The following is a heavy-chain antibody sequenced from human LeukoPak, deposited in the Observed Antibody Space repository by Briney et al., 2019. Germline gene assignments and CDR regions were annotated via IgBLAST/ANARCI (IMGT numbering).Heavy chain of an antibody. CDR1: GGSISSYY. D-gene: IGHD6-13*01. J-gene: IGHJ4*02. V-gene: IGHV4-4*07. CDR2: IHSSGNT. CDR3: ARDLIAAAGGLDY. Sequence: SETLSLTCTVSGGSISSYYWSWIRIRQPAGEGLEWIGRIHSSGNTNYNPSLKGRVTISVDTSKNQFSLKLSSVTAADTAVYYCARDLIAAAGGLDYWGQGTLVTVSS.